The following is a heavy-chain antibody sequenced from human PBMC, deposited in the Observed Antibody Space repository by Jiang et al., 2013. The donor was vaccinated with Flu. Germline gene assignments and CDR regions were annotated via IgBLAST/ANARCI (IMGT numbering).Heavy chain of an antibody. CDR3: ARGDGIRRSFDY. CDR2: INAGNGNT. Sequence: SGAEVKKPGASVKVSCKASGYTFTSYAMHWVRQAPGQRLEWMGWINAGNGNTKYSQKFQGRVTITRDTSASTAYMELSSLRSEDTAVYYCARGDGIRRSFDYWGQGTLVTVSS. J-gene: IGHJ4*02. V-gene: IGHV1-3*01. D-gene: IGHD1-1*01. CDR1: GYTFTSYA.